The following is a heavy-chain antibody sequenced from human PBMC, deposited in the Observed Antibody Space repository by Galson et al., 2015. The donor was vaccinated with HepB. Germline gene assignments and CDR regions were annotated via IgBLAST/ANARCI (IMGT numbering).Heavy chain of an antibody. CDR1: GFTFSSYG. CDR2: IWYDGSNK. J-gene: IGHJ6*02. V-gene: IGHV3-33*08. Sequence: SLRLSCAASGFTFSSYGMHWVRQAPGKGLEWVAVIWYDGSNKYYADSVKGRFTISRDNSKNTLYLQMNSLRAEDTAVYYCARDKGIAVAGTYYGMDVWGQGTTVTVSS. CDR3: ARDKGIAVAGTYYGMDV. D-gene: IGHD6-19*01.